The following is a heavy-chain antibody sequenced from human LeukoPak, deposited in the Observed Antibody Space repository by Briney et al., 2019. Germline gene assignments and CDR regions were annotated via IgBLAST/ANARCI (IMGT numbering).Heavy chain of an antibody. CDR2: IYYSGST. CDR3: ARVSRDGESLDY. J-gene: IGHJ4*02. V-gene: IGHV4-39*07. Sequence: SETLSLTCTVSGGSLSSSSYYWGWLRQPPGKGLEWIGSIYYSGSTYYNPSLKSRVTISVDTSKNQFSLKLSSVTAADTAVYYCARVSRDGESLDYWGQGTLVTVSS. CDR1: GGSLSSSSYY. D-gene: IGHD3-10*01.